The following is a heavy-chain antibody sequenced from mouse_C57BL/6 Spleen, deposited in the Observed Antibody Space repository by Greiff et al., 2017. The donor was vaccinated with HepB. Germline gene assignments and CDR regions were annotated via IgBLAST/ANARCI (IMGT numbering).Heavy chain of an antibody. CDR1: GFNIKNTY. Sequence: EVQLQQSVAELVRPGASVKLSCTASGFNIKNTYMHWVKQRPEQGLEWIGRIDPANGNTKYAPKFQGKATITADTSSNTAYLQLSSLTSEDTAIYYCAREGSYYYGSSYDGYYAMDYWGQGTSVTVSS. V-gene: IGHV14-3*01. D-gene: IGHD1-1*01. CDR2: IDPANGNT. CDR3: AREGSYYYGSSYDGYYAMDY. J-gene: IGHJ4*01.